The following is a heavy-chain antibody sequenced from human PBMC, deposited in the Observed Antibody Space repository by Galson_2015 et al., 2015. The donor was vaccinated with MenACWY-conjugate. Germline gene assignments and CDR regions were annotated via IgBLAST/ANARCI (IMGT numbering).Heavy chain of an antibody. Sequence: SVKVSCKASGDTFTKYHINWVRQAPGQGLEWMGIINPRSGNTNYAQRFQGRVAMTRDTPPSTAYMELRSLRSDDTAVYYCARWLPGTFDAFDMWGQGTIVPVSS. CDR3: ARWLPGTFDAFDM. V-gene: IGHV1-46*01. J-gene: IGHJ3*02. CDR1: GDTFTKYH. D-gene: IGHD5-12*01. CDR2: INPRSGNT.